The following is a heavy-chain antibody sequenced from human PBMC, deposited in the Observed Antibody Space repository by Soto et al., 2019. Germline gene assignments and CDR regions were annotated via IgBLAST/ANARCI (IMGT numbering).Heavy chain of an antibody. D-gene: IGHD3-22*01. CDR1: GFTFSSYS. J-gene: IGHJ4*02. CDR3: ARDSDDSSGYYLLGVYYFDY. CDR2: ISSSSSTI. Sequence: EVQLVESGGGLVQPGGSLRLSCAAPGFTFSSYSMNWVRQAPGKGLEWVSYISSSSSTIYYADSVKGRFTISRDNAKNSLYLQMNSLRAEDTAVYYCARDSDDSSGYYLLGVYYFDYWGQGTLVTVSS. V-gene: IGHV3-48*01.